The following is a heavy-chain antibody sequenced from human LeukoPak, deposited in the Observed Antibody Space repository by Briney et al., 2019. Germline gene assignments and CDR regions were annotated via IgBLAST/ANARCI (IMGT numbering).Heavy chain of an antibody. CDR2: IYPGDSDT. D-gene: IGHD6-13*01. V-gene: IGHV5-51*01. CDR1: GYSSTSYW. Sequence: GESLKISCKGSGYSSTSYWIGWVRQMPGKGLEWMGIIYPGDSDTRYSPSFQGQVTISADKSISTAYLQWSSLKASDTAMYCCARRRQQLVSPGDYWGQGTLVTVSS. J-gene: IGHJ4*02. CDR3: ARRRQQLVSPGDY.